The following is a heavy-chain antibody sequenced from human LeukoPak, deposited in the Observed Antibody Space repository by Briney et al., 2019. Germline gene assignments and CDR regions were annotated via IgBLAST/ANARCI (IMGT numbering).Heavy chain of an antibody. D-gene: IGHD2-2*01. V-gene: IGHV5-51*01. Sequence: SGESLKISCKGSGYFFNSYWIGWVRQMPGKGLEWMGIIYPGDSDTRYSPSFQGQVSISVDKSISTAYLQWSSLKASDTAMYYCARGMGYCSSTRCYEVNGGDYWGQGTLVTVSS. CDR1: GYFFNSYW. J-gene: IGHJ4*02. CDR3: ARGMGYCSSTRCYEVNGGDY. CDR2: IYPGDSDT.